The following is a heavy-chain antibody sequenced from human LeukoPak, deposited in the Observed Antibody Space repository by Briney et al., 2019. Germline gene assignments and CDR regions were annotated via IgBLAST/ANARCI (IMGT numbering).Heavy chain of an antibody. D-gene: IGHD6-19*01. V-gene: IGHV3-64D*09. Sequence: GGSLRLSCSASGFTFSSYAMYWVRQAPGKGLEYISAISSNGGSTYYADSVKGRFIISRDNSKNTLYLQMSSLRSEDTAVYYCVKNGVYTSGWYGGYFDYWGQGTLVTVSS. CDR2: ISSNGGST. CDR3: VKNGVYTSGWYGGYFDY. J-gene: IGHJ4*02. CDR1: GFTFSSYA.